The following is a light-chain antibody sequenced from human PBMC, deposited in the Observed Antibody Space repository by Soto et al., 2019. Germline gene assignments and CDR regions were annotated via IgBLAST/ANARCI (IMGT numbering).Light chain of an antibody. CDR1: QSLSSSY. CDR3: QQYGSSPRT. V-gene: IGKV3-20*01. CDR2: GAS. J-gene: IGKJ1*01. Sequence: EIVLTQSPGTLSLSPGERDTLSCRASQSLSSSYLVWYQHKPGQALRLLIYGASSRATGITDRFSGSGSGTDFTLTISRLEPEDFAVYYCQQYGSSPRTVGPVTKVEIK.